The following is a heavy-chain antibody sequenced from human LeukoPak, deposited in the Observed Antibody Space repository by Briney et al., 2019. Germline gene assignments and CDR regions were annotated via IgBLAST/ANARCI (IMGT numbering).Heavy chain of an antibody. CDR1: GFTFSNYG. CDR3: ARGNSTVWYFDY. CDR2: ISGSGDNT. V-gene: IGHV3-23*01. J-gene: IGHJ4*02. Sequence: TGGSLRLSCAASGFTFSNYGMSWVRQAPGKGLEWVSGISGSGDNTDYADSVKGRFTISRDNSKNTLYLQMNSLRAEDTAVYYCARGNSTVWYFDYWGQGTLVTVSS. D-gene: IGHD4-17*01.